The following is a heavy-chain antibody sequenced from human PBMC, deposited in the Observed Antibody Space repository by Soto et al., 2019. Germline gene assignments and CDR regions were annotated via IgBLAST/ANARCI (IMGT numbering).Heavy chain of an antibody. Sequence: QLQLQESGPGLVKPSETLSLTCTVSGGSISSSSYSWGWIRQPPGKGREWIGSIYYSGSTYYNPSLKSGVTISVDTSKNQFSLKLSSVTAADTAVYYCARHVDTISGNFDTWGQGTLVTVSS. CDR3: ARHVDTISGNFDT. CDR2: IYYSGST. J-gene: IGHJ5*02. D-gene: IGHD3-3*01. V-gene: IGHV4-39*01. CDR1: GGSISSSSYS.